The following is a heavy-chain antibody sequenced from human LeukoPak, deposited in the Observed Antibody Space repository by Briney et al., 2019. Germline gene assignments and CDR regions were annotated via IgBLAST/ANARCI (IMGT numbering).Heavy chain of an antibody. D-gene: IGHD2-21*01. CDR2: INSYNGNT. V-gene: IGHV1-18*01. Sequence: ASVTVSCKASGYTFTSYGIRWVRQAPGQGLEWMGWINSYNGNTNYAQKLQGRVTMTKDTSTNTAYMELRSLRSDDTDVYYCARDSILVGVSFDYWGQGALVTVSS. CDR3: ARDSILVGVSFDY. J-gene: IGHJ4*02. CDR1: GYTFTSYG.